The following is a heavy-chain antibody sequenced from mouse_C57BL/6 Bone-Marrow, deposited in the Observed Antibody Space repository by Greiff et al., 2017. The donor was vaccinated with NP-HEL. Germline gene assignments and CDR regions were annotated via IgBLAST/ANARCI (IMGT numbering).Heavy chain of an antibody. V-gene: IGHV1-52*01. CDR1: GYTFTSYW. CDR3: ARSGIWLRRYFDV. J-gene: IGHJ1*03. D-gene: IGHD2-2*01. CDR2: IDPSDSET. Sequence: VQLQQPGAELVRPGSSVKLSCKASGYTFTSYWMHLVKQRPIQGLEWIGNIDPSDSETHYTQKFKDKATLTVDKASSTAYMQLSSLTSEDSAVYYGARSGIWLRRYFDVWGTGTTGTVSS.